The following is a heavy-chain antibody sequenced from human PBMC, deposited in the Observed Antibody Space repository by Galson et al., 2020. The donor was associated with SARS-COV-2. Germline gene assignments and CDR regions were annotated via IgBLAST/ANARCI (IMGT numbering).Heavy chain of an antibody. CDR3: ARDSSSSPYNYNYYYYMDV. V-gene: IGHV3-30-3*01. CDR1: GFTFSSYA. CDR2: ISFDGLDK. J-gene: IGHJ6*03. Sequence: GGSLRLSCAASGFTFSSYALHWVRQAPGKGLEWVAIISFDGLDKYYADSVKGRFTISRDNSKSTLYLEIHSLGAEDTAVYYCARDSSSSPYNYNYYYYMDVWGKGTTVTVSS. D-gene: IGHD6-6*01.